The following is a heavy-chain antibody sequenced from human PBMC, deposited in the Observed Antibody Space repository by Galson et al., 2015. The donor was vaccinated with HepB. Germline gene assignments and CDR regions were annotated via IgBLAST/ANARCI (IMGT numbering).Heavy chain of an antibody. CDR1: GGTFSSYA. V-gene: IGHV1-69*13. Sequence: SVKVSCKASGGTFSSYAISWVRQAPGQGLEWMGGIIPIFGTANYAQKFQGRVTITADESTSTAYMELSSLRSEDTAVYYCARANRIPDTIRGYYYGMDVWGQGTTVTVSS. CDR3: ARANRIPDTIRGYYYGMDV. D-gene: IGHD5-12*01. CDR2: IIPIFGTA. J-gene: IGHJ6*02.